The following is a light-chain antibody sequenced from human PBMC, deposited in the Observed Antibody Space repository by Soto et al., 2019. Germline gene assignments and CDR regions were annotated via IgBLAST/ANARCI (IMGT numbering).Light chain of an antibody. V-gene: IGKV1-5*03. Sequence: DIQMTQSPSTLSASVGDRVTITCRASQSIRSWLAWYQQKPGKAPKLLIYKASSLESGVPSRFSGSGSGTEFTLTISSLQPDDFATYYCQQYNSYSSLTFGGGTKVEIK. CDR3: QQYNSYSSLT. J-gene: IGKJ4*01. CDR2: KAS. CDR1: QSIRSW.